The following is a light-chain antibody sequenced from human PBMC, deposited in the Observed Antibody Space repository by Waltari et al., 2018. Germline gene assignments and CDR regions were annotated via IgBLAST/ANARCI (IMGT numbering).Light chain of an antibody. Sequence: AIRMTKPPSSLAASTGASVNITCRASQGISSYLAWYQQKPGKAPKLLMYATSTMQSGVPSRFSGSGSGTDFTLTISCLQSEDFATYYCQQYYTYPRTFGQGTKVET. CDR3: QQYYTYPRT. J-gene: IGKJ1*01. V-gene: IGKV1-8*01. CDR2: ATS. CDR1: QGISSY.